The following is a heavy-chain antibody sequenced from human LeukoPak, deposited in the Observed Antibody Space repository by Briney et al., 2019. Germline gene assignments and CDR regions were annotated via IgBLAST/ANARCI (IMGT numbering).Heavy chain of an antibody. CDR3: AKDLYYYGSGSFLVDY. Sequence: GGSLRLSCAASGFTFSSYGMHWVRQAPGKGLEWVAFIRYDGSNKYYADSVKGRFAISRDNSKNTLYLQMNSLRAEDTAVYYCAKDLYYYGSGSFLVDYWGQGTLVTVSS. CDR1: GFTFSSYG. CDR2: IRYDGSNK. V-gene: IGHV3-30*02. D-gene: IGHD3-10*01. J-gene: IGHJ4*02.